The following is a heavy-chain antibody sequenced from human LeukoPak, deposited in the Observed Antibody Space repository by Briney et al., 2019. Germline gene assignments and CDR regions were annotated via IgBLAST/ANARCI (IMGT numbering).Heavy chain of an antibody. CDR2: IYPGDSDT. D-gene: IGHD3-3*01. Sequence: GESLKISCKGSGYSFTRYWIGWVRQMPGKGLEWMGIIYPGDSDTRYSPSFQGQVTISADKSISTAYLQWSSLKASDTAMYYCARGGYDFWSGYYPGDYWGQGTLVTVSS. J-gene: IGHJ4*02. CDR1: GYSFTRYW. CDR3: ARGGYDFWSGYYPGDY. V-gene: IGHV5-51*01.